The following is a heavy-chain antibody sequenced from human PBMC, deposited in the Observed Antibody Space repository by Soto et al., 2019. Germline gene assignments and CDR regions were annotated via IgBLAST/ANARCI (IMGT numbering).Heavy chain of an antibody. CDR2: ISSNSAYI. CDR1: GFTFSIYS. V-gene: IGHV3-21*01. CDR3: AGDLLVSDSSGYYSSGFDY. J-gene: IGHJ4*02. Sequence: EVQLVESGGGLVKPGGSLRLSCAASGFTFSIYSMNWVRQAPGKGLEWVPTISSNSAYIYYADSVKGRFTISRDNAENSLSLHMNSLRDEDTAVYYWAGDLLVSDSSGYYSSGFDYWGQGTMVTVSS. D-gene: IGHD3-22*01.